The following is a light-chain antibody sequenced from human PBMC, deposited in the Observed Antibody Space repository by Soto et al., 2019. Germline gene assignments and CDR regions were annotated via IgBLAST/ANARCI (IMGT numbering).Light chain of an antibody. CDR2: DVS. CDR1: QSINSW. V-gene: IGKV1-5*01. J-gene: IGKJ1*01. Sequence: DIQMTQSPSTLSASLGDRVTITCRASQSINSWLAWFQQKPGKAPKLLISDVSSLESGVPSRFSGSGFGTEFTLTISSLQPDDVATYYCQQYNSYWTFGPGTKVDI. CDR3: QQYNSYWT.